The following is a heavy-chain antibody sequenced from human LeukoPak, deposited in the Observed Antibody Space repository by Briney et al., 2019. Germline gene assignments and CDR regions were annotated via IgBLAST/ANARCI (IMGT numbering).Heavy chain of an antibody. CDR2: ISGSGGST. V-gene: IGHV3-23*01. CDR3: AKYGGDTGYSSSWPN. J-gene: IGHJ4*02. Sequence: PGGSLRLSCAASGFTFSSYAMSWVRQAPGKGLEWVSAISGSGGSTYYADSVKGRFTISRDNSKNTLYLQMNSLRAEDTAVYYCAKYGGDTGYSSSWPNWGQGTLVTVSS. CDR1: GFTFSSYA. D-gene: IGHD6-13*01.